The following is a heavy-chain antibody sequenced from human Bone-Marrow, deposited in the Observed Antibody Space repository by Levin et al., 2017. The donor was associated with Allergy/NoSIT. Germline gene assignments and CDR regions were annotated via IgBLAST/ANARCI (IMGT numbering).Heavy chain of an antibody. CDR3: ASGSTEYYFYYYMDV. CDR1: GYTFSGYY. J-gene: IGHJ6*03. D-gene: IGHD2-2*01. CDR2: INPNSGGT. V-gene: IGHV1-2*06. Sequence: GASVKVSCKASGYTFSGYYVHWVRQAPGQGLEWMGRINPNSGGTDYAQKFQGRVTMTRDTSISTAYMELNRLRSDDTAMYYCASGSTEYYFYYYMDVWGEGTTVTVSS.